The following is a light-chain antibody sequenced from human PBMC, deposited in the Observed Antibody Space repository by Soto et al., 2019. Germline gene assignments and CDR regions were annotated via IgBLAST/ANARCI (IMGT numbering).Light chain of an antibody. J-gene: IGKJ1*01. CDR3: QQYYNWPRT. Sequence: EIVMTQSPVTLSVSPGERATLSCRASQNISRSLAWYQQKPGQGPRLLIYRASTRATGIPDRFSGSGSGTDFTLTISRLEPEDFAVYYCQQYYNWPRTFGQGTKVDIK. CDR1: QNISRS. V-gene: IGKV3D-15*01. CDR2: RAS.